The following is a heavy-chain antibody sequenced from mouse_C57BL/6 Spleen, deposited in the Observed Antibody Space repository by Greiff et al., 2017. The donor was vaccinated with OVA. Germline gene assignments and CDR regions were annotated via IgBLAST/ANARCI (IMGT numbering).Heavy chain of an antibody. J-gene: IGHJ4*01. CDR1: GYTFTSYT. CDR2: INPSSGYT. Sequence: QVQLQQSGAELARPGASVKMSCKASGYTFTSYTMHWVKQRPGQGLEWIGYINPSSGYTKYNQKFKDKTTLTADKSSSTAYMQRSSLTSEDSAVYYCAREGESYAMDYWGQGTSVTVSS. V-gene: IGHV1-4*01. CDR3: AREGESYAMDY.